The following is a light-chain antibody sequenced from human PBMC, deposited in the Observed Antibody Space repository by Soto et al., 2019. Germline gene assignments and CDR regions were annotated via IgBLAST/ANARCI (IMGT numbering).Light chain of an antibody. CDR1: PSDIGAYNY. J-gene: IGLJ2*01. V-gene: IGLV2-14*03. Sequence: QSALTQPASVSGSPGQSITISCSGTPSDIGAYNYVSWYQHLPGKAPEVIIYDVTNRPSGVSSRFSGSKSGTTASLTISGLQAEDEANYYCGSYTITGTLMIFGGGTKLTVL. CDR3: GSYTITGTLMI. CDR2: DVT.